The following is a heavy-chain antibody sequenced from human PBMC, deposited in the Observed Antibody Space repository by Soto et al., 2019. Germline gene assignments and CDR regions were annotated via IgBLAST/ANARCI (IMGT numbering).Heavy chain of an antibody. CDR3: ARPKGNVYTYGPTYYYYCMDV. V-gene: IGHV5-10-1*01. Sequence: GEPLKISCKGSGYSFTSYWISWVRQMPGKGLEWPGRIDPSDSYTNYSPSFQGHVTISADTSISTAYLQRRSLKASDTAMYCCARPKGNVYTYGPTYYYYCMDVWGQVTTVTVSS. CDR2: IDPSDSYT. CDR1: GYSFTSYW. D-gene: IGHD5-18*01. J-gene: IGHJ6*02.